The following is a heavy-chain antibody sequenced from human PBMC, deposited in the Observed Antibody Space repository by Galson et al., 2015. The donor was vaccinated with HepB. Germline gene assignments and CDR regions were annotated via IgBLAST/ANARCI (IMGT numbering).Heavy chain of an antibody. Sequence: QSGAEVKKPGESLRISCKASGYTFSTYSITWVRQAPGQGLEWMGWISPYNRHTDYAQKFQGRVTMTTDTSTSAAYMELRSLRSDDTAVYYCARGALVVVVGATLKNWFDPWGQGTLVTVSS. CDR1: GYTFSTYS. V-gene: IGHV1-18*01. CDR2: ISPYNRHT. D-gene: IGHD2-15*01. CDR3: ARGALVVVVGATLKNWFDP. J-gene: IGHJ5*02.